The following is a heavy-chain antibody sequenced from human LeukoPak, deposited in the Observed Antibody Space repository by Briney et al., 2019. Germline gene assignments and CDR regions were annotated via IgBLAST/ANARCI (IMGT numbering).Heavy chain of an antibody. CDR2: MHSSGRT. CDR1: GASISSGSYY. J-gene: IGHJ4*02. V-gene: IGHV4-61*02. CDR3: ARSPRYGGHLDY. Sequence: SETLSLTCTVSGASISSGSYYWTWIRQPAGKGLEWIGRMHSSGRTSYSPSLKSRVTISVDTSKNQFSLKLSSVTAADTAVYYCARSPRYGGHLDYWGQGTLVTVSS. D-gene: IGHD4-23*01.